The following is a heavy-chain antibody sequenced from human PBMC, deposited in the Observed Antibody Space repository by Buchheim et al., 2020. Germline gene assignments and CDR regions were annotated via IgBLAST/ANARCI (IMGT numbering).Heavy chain of an antibody. V-gene: IGHV3-74*01. Sequence: EVQLVESGGGLIQPGGSLRLSCAASGFTFTTFWMHWVRQVPGKGLMWVSRINPDGSDRSYAASVRGRFTISRDHAENTLYLQMNSLRVEDTGVYSCAREVRGHDYFDTWGQGT. J-gene: IGHJ4*02. CDR1: GFTFTTFW. CDR2: INPDGSDR. CDR3: AREVRGHDYFDT.